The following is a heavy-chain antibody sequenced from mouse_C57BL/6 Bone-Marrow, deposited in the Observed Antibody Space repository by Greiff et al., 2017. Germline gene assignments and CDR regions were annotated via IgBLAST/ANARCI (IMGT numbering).Heavy chain of an antibody. CDR3: ARQGIYYGNYFDY. D-gene: IGHD2-1*01. Sequence: EVMLVESGGGLVQPGGSLKLSCAASGFTFSDYYMYWVRQTPEKRLEWVAYISNGGGSTYYPDTVKGRFTISRDNAKNTLYLQMSRLKSEDTAMYYCARQGIYYGNYFDYWGQGTTLTVSS. J-gene: IGHJ2*01. CDR1: GFTFSDYY. CDR2: ISNGGGST. V-gene: IGHV5-12*01.